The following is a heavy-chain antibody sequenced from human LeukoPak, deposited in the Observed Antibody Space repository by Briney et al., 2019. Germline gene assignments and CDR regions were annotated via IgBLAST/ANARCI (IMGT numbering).Heavy chain of an antibody. V-gene: IGHV3-21*01. CDR1: GFTFSSYS. D-gene: IGHD2-15*01. CDR3: ARDAAYCAGGSCSRFDP. CDR2: ISSSSSYI. Sequence: SGGSLRLSCAASGFTFSSYSMNWVRQAPGKGLEWVSSISSSSSYIYYADSVKGRFTISRDNAKNSLYLQMNSLRAEDTALYYCARDAAYCAGGSCSRFDPWGQGTPVTVSS. J-gene: IGHJ5*02.